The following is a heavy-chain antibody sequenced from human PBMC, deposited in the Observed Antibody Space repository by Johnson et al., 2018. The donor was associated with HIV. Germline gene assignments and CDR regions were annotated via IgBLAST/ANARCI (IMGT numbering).Heavy chain of an antibody. CDR1: GFTFSSYA. J-gene: IGHJ3*02. CDR3: ARGPILEWLSGDGFDM. CDR2: ISDDGNNK. D-gene: IGHD3-3*01. Sequence: QMLLVESGGGVVQPGRSLRLSCAASGFTFSSYAMHWVRQTPGKGLEWVALISDDGNNKYYADSVKGRFTISRDNSKNTLYLQMNSLRVEDTAMYYCARGPILEWLSGDGFDMWGQGTKVTV. V-gene: IGHV3-30-3*01.